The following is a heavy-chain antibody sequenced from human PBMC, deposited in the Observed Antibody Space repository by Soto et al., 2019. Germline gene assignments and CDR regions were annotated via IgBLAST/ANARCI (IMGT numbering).Heavy chain of an antibody. D-gene: IGHD6-6*01. CDR2: ISGSGGST. J-gene: IGHJ6*02. V-gene: IGHV3-23*01. CDR3: ARYSSSGDYYYCYGMDV. Sequence: EVQLLESGGGLVQPGGSLRLSCAASGFTFSSYAMSWVRQAPGKGLEWVSAISGSGGSTYYADSVKGRFTISRDNSKNTLYLQMNSLRAEDTAVYYCARYSSSGDYYYCYGMDVWGQGTTVTVSS. CDR1: GFTFSSYA.